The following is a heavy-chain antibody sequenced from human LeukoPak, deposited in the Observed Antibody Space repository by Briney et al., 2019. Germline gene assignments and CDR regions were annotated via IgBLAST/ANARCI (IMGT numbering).Heavy chain of an antibody. Sequence: LETLSLTCTVSGGSVSSGSYYWSWIRQPPGKGLEWIGYIYYSGSTNYNPSLKSRVTISVDTSKNQFSLKLSSVTAADTAVYYCARANQLLSFWFDPWGQGTLVTVSS. CDR2: IYYSGST. D-gene: IGHD2-2*01. CDR3: ARANQLLSFWFDP. J-gene: IGHJ5*02. CDR1: GGSVSSGSYY. V-gene: IGHV4-61*01.